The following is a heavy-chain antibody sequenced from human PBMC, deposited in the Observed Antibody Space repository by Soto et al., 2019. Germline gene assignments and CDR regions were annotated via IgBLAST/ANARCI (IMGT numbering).Heavy chain of an antibody. CDR3: ARQSQEWLQCWLAIGSLDY. V-gene: IGHV1-2*02. D-gene: IGHD5-12*01. J-gene: IGHJ4*02. CDR1: GYTFTGYY. Sequence: ASVKVSCKASGYTFTGYYMHWVRQAPGQGLEWMGWINPNSGGTNYAQKFQGRGTRTRDTSISTAYMELSWRISYHTAVYSCARQSQEWLQCWLAIGSLDYWGQGTLVTVSS. CDR2: INPNSGGT.